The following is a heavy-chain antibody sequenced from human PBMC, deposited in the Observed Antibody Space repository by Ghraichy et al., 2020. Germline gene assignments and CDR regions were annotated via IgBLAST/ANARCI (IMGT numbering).Heavy chain of an antibody. CDR2: IYSGGST. J-gene: IGHJ4*02. CDR3: ARYSRLPY. D-gene: IGHD6-13*01. CDR1: GFTVSSNY. V-gene: IGHV3-66*01. Sequence: GESLNISCAASGFTVSSNYMSWVRQAPGKGLEWVSVIYSGGSTYYADSVKGRFTISRDNSKNTLYLQMNSLRAEDTAVYYCARYSRLPYWGQGTLVTVSS.